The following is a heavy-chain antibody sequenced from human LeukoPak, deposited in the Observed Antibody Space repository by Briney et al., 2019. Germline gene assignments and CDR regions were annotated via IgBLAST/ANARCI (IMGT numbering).Heavy chain of an antibody. CDR3: ARSDYNDYRGLGF. CDR1: GYTFTSYG. Sequence: ASVKVSCKASGYTFTSYGISWVRQAPGQGLEWMGWISAYNGNTNYAQKLQGRVTMTTDTSTSTVYMELSSLTSDDTAVYFCARSDYNDYRGLGFWGQGTLVTVSS. V-gene: IGHV1-18*01. D-gene: IGHD4-11*01. J-gene: IGHJ4*02. CDR2: ISAYNGNT.